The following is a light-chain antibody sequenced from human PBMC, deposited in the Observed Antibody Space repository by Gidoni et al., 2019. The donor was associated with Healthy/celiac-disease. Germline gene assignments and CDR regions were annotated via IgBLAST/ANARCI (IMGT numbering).Light chain of an antibody. CDR3: QQYGSSPLT. Sequence: VLTPSPGTLSLSPGERATLSCRASQSVSSSYLAWYQQKPGQAPRLLIYGASSRATGIPDRFSGSGSGTDFTLTISRLEPEDFAVYYCQQYGSSPLTFGGGTKVEIK. J-gene: IGKJ4*01. CDR1: QSVSSSY. CDR2: GAS. V-gene: IGKV3-20*01.